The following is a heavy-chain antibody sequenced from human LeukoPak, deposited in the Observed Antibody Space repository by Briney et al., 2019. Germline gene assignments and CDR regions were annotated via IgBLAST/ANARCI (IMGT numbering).Heavy chain of an antibody. D-gene: IGHD2-21*01. V-gene: IGHV3-21*06. Sequence: PGGSLRLSCMASGFTLSAYTMNWVRQAPGKGLEWVSTLTRGGDNDIHYADSVKGRFTISRDNSKNSLYLQMNSLRADDTAVYYCVRDAYGAHFDYWGQGTLVTVSS. CDR3: VRDAYGAHFDY. J-gene: IGHJ4*02. CDR2: LTRGGDNDI. CDR1: GFTLSAYT.